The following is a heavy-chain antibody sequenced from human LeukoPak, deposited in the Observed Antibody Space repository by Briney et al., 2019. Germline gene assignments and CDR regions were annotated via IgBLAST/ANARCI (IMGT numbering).Heavy chain of an antibody. J-gene: IGHJ4*02. D-gene: IGHD4-17*01. CDR1: GDSISRGSFS. V-gene: IGHV4-61*01. CDR2: IYYSGST. CDR3: ARISGDYGLSRPFDY. Sequence: SETLSLTCTVSGDSISRGSFSWTWIRQAPGKGLEWIGYIYYSGSTNYNPSLKSRVTISVDTSKNQFSLKLSSVTAADTAVYYCARISGDYGLSRPFDYWGQGTLVTVSS.